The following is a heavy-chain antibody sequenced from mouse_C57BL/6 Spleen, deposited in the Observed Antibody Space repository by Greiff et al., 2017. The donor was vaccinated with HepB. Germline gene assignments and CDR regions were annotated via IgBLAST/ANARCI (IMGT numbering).Heavy chain of an antibody. CDR2: IDPSDSET. J-gene: IGHJ4*01. D-gene: IGHD2-3*01. Sequence: QVQLQQPGAELVRPGSSVKLSCKASGYTFTSYWMHWVKQRPIQGLEWIGNIDPSDSETHYNQKFKDKATLTVDKSASTAYMQLSSLTSEDSAVYYCARGGGLLRDYAMDYWGQGTSVTVSS. V-gene: IGHV1-52*01. CDR1: GYTFTSYW. CDR3: ARGGGLLRDYAMDY.